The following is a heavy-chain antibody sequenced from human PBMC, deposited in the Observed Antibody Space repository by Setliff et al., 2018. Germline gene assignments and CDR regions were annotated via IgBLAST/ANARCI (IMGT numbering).Heavy chain of an antibody. J-gene: IGHJ4*02. CDR2: IISMFGTT. CDR1: GGTFSTYA. D-gene: IGHD3-9*01. Sequence: GASVKVSCKASGGTFSTYAISWVRQAPGQGLEWMGGIISMFGTTNYAQKFQGRVTITTDKSTSTAYMELSSLRSEDTAIYYCARGLNTILKGPTGDLEYWGQGTLVTVS. V-gene: IGHV1-69*05. CDR3: ARGLNTILKGPTGDLEY.